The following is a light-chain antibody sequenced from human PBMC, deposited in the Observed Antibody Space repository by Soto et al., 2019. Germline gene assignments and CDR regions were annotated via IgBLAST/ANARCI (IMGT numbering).Light chain of an antibody. CDR2: GVT. Sequence: QSVLTQPASVSASPGQSITVSCTGSDSDVGNYDLVSWYQQHPGQAPKVIIYGVTKRPSGVSTRFSGNRSGNTASLTISGLQAEDEAEYHCCSYAGDGSWVFGGGTKLTVL. V-gene: IGLV2-23*02. J-gene: IGLJ3*02. CDR1: DSDVGNYDL. CDR3: CSYAGDGSWV.